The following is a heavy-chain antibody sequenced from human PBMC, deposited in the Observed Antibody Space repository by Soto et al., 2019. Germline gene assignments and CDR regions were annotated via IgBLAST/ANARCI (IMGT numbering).Heavy chain of an antibody. CDR2: IYHSGST. D-gene: IGHD3-22*01. Sequence: LSLTCAVSGGSISSSNWWSWVRQPPGNGLEWIGEIYHSGSTNYNPSLKSRVTISVDKSKNQFSLKLSSVTAADTAVYYCARGFYYYDSSGYYGGDAFDIWGQGT. CDR3: ARGFYYYDSSGYYGGDAFDI. CDR1: GGSISSSNW. V-gene: IGHV4-4*02. J-gene: IGHJ3*02.